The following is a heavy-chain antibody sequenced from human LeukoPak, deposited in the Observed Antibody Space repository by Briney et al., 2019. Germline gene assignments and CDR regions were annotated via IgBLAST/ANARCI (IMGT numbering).Heavy chain of an antibody. J-gene: IGHJ4*02. V-gene: IGHV1-24*01. CDR2: FDPEDGET. D-gene: IGHD3-22*01. CDR3: ARAHDTEGYFDY. CDR1: GYTLTELS. Sequence: ASVKVSCKVSGYTLTELSMHWVRQAPGKGLEWMGGFDPEDGETIYAQKFQGRVTMTRDTSISTAYMELSRLRSDDTAVYYCARAHDTEGYFDYWGQGTLVTVSS.